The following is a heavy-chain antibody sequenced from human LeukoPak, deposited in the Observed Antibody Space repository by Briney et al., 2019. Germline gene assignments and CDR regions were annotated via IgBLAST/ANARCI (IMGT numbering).Heavy chain of an antibody. J-gene: IGHJ4*02. Sequence: GGSLRLSCAASGFTFSSYAMSWVRQAPGKGLEWVSAISGSGGSTYYADSVKSRFTISRDNSKNTLYLQMNSLRAEDTAVYYCAKDAGELLWFGELYYWGQGTLVTVSS. V-gene: IGHV3-23*01. CDR3: AKDAGELLWFGELYY. D-gene: IGHD3-10*01. CDR1: GFTFSSYA. CDR2: ISGSGGST.